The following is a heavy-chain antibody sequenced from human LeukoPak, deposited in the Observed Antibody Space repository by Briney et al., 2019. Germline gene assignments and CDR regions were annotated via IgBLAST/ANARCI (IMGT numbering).Heavy chain of an antibody. CDR3: ARDYDDNSRCFGY. D-gene: IGHD4-23*01. Sequence: ASVKVSCKTSGFTFTTYGINWVRQAPGQGLEWMGWIGAYSGHTNYEQSLQGRVTMTRDTSTSTAYMELRSLRSDDTAVYYCARDYDDNSRCFGYWGQGTLVTVPS. V-gene: IGHV1-18*01. J-gene: IGHJ4*02. CDR2: IGAYSGHT. CDR1: GFTFTTYG.